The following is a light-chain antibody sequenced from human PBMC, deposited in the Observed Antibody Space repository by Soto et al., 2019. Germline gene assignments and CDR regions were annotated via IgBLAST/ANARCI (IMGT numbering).Light chain of an antibody. CDR1: SSDIGAYNS. V-gene: IGLV2-14*01. Sequence: QSALTQPASVSGSPGQSITISCTGTSSDIGAYNSVSWYQQYPGKAPKLMIYEVSDRPSGVSNRFSGSKSGNTASLTISGLQAEDEADYHCSSYTNSDKLVFGGGTKLTVL. CDR3: SSYTNSDKLV. J-gene: IGLJ3*02. CDR2: EVS.